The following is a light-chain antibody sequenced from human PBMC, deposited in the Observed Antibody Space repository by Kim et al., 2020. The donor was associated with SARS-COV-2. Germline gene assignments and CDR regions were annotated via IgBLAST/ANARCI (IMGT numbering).Light chain of an antibody. J-gene: IGLJ2*01. Sequence: QRAFTSSSASSSYIEINSVTWFQPFPGTAPKLLIYDDGQRPSGVPNRISGSKSGNSASLTITGLQSEDEADYYCSSCNGSRALGVFGGGTQLTVL. V-gene: IGLV1-44*01. CDR2: DDG. CDR3: SSCNGSRALGV. CDR1: SSYIEINS.